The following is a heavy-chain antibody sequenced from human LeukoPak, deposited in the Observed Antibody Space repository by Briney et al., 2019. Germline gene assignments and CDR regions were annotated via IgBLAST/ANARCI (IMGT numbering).Heavy chain of an antibody. D-gene: IGHD2-21*02. CDR2: INHSGST. J-gene: IGHJ6*02. CDR1: GGSFSGYY. V-gene: IGHV4-34*01. CDR3: ARAPIVAVTAPVYYYYGMDV. Sequence: SETLSLTCAVYGGSFSGYYRSWIRQPPGKGLEWIGEINHSGSTNYNPSLKSRVTISVDTSKNQFSLRLSSVTAADTAVYYCARAPIVAVTAPVYYYYGMDVWGQGTTVTVSS.